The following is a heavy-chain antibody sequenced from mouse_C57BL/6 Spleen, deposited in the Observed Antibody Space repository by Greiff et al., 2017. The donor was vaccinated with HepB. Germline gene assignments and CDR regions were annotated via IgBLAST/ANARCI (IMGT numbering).Heavy chain of an antibody. J-gene: IGHJ2*01. D-gene: IGHD1-1*01. Sequence: EVHLVESGGGLVQPGGSLKLSCAASGFTFSDYYMYWVRQTPEKRLEWVAYISNGGGSTYYPDTVKGRFTISRDNAKNTLYLQMSRLKSEDTAMYYCARRGYYGSSPFDYWGQGTTLTVSS. CDR2: ISNGGGST. CDR3: ARRGYYGSSPFDY. CDR1: GFTFSDYY. V-gene: IGHV5-12*01.